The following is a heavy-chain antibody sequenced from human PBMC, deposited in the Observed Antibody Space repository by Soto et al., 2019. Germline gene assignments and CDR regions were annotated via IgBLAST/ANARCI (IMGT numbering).Heavy chain of an antibody. CDR1: VGSFSGYY. CDR3: ARGLPLAGNFWNSYYYLDT. D-gene: IGHD7-27*01. CDR2: INHSGGT. Sequence: SETLSLTCAFSVGSFSGYYWSWIRQSPVKGLEWIWDINHSGGTNYNPSLKSRVTISGDTSRSPFSLWLSSVTAADTAVYYCARGLPLAGNFWNSYYYLDTWGLGALVTFSS. J-gene: IGHJ4*02. V-gene: IGHV4-34*01.